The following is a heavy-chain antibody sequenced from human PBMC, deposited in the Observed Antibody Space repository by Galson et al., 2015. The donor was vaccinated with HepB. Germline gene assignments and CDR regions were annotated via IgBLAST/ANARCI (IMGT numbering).Heavy chain of an antibody. CDR1: GFTFSGYS. D-gene: IGHD6-13*01. CDR3: ARSKWIEAAECSH. Sequence: SLRLSCAASGFTFSGYSMNWVRQAPGKGLEWISYIDSSGSTISYPDSVKGRFTVSRDNAKNLLYLQINSLRDEDTAVYYYARSKWIEAAECSHWGQGTLVTVSS. V-gene: IGHV3-48*02. CDR2: IDSSGSTI. J-gene: IGHJ4*02.